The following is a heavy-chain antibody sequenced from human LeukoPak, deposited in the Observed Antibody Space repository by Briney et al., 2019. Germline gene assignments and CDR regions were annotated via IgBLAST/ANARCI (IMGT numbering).Heavy chain of an antibody. Sequence: PGGSLRLSCAASGFTFSSYGMSWVRQAPGKGLEWAAVISNDGGTKYYADSVKGRFTISRDDSMNTLYLQMNSLRAEDTAVYYCARTMDSDYYDSSGLRDAFDIWGRGTKVTVSS. J-gene: IGHJ3*02. V-gene: IGHV3-30*03. D-gene: IGHD3-22*01. CDR2: ISNDGGTK. CDR3: ARTMDSDYYDSSGLRDAFDI. CDR1: GFTFSSYG.